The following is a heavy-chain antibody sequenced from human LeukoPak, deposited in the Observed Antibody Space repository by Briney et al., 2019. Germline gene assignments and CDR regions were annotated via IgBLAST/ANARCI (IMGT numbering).Heavy chain of an antibody. CDR2: ISSSGSTI. Sequence: PGGSLRLSCAASGFTFSSYEMNWVRQAPGKGLEWVSYISSSGSTIYHADSVKGRFTISRDNAKNSLYLQMNSLRAEDTAVYYCARDSYTAMDIWGQGTLVTVSS. D-gene: IGHD5-18*01. CDR1: GFTFSSYE. J-gene: IGHJ4*02. CDR3: ARDSYTAMDI. V-gene: IGHV3-48*03.